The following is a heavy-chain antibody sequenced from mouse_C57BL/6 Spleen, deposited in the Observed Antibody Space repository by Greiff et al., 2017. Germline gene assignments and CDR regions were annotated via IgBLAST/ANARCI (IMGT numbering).Heavy chain of an antibody. CDR3: ARHGVVADYDAMDY. CDR1: GYSFTDYN. Sequence: VQLQQSGPELVKPGASVKISCKASGYSFTDYNMNWVKQSNGKSLEWIGVINPNYGTTSYNQKFKGKATLTVDQSSSTAYMQLNSLTSEDSAVYYYARHGVVADYDAMDYWGQGTSVTVSS. CDR2: INPNYGTT. V-gene: IGHV1-39*01. D-gene: IGHD1-1*01. J-gene: IGHJ4*01.